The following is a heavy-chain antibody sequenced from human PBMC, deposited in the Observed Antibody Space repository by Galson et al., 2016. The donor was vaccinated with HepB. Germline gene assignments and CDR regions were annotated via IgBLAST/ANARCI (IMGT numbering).Heavy chain of an antibody. V-gene: IGHV3-23*01. CDR2: IGSDGST. J-gene: IGHJ4*02. CDR1: GFTFSTYA. Sequence: SLRLSCAPSGFTFSTYAMTWVRQAPGKGLEWVSVIGSDGSTYYADPVKGRFTISRDNSKTTLFLQMYSLRGEDTAVYHCARTTSGTIFLGVIEYWGQGTPVTVSS. D-gene: IGHD3-3*01. CDR3: ARTTSGTIFLGVIEY.